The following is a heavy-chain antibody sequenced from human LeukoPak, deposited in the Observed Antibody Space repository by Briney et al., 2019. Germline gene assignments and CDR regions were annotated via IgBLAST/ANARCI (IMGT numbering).Heavy chain of an antibody. CDR3: AKDGTLGITAGAYDHHHYGMDV. D-gene: IGHD6-13*01. Sequence: ASVKVSCKAAGYSFTNYGISWVRQAPGQGREWMGWISPYNCNKKYAPNLQSRVTLSTDTSTGSAYMELRSLRSDDTAVYYCAKDGTLGITAGAYDHHHYGMDVWGQGTTVTVSS. CDR1: GYSFTNYG. J-gene: IGHJ6*02. V-gene: IGHV1-18*01. CDR2: ISPYNCNK.